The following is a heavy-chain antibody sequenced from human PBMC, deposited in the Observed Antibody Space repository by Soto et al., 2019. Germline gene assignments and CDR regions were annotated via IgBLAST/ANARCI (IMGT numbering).Heavy chain of an antibody. CDR2: MNGAGTST. J-gene: IGHJ6*02. CDR1: GFTFSSYA. D-gene: IGHD3-10*01. CDR3: ARGGADHYHYGMDV. V-gene: IGHV3-23*04. Sequence: VQLVESGGGVVQPGRSLRLSCAASGFTFSSYAMHWVRQAPGKGLEWVSSMNGAGTSTSYADSVKGRFTTSRDNSKNTLYLEMNSLRAEDTAVYYCARGGADHYHYGMDVWGQGTTVIVSS.